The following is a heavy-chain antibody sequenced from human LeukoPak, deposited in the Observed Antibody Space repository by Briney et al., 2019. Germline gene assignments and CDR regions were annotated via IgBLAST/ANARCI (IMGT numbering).Heavy chain of an antibody. CDR2: IYYSGST. J-gene: IGHJ4*02. D-gene: IGHD3-22*01. CDR3: ARGRPHYYDSSGYIN. V-gene: IGHV4-30-4*01. Sequence: PSQTLSLTCTVSGGSISSGDYYWSWIRQPPGKGLEWIGYIYYSGSTYYNPSLKSRVTISVDTSKNQFSLKLSSVTAADTAVYYCARGRPHYYDSSGYINWGQGTLVTVSS. CDR1: GGSISSGDYY.